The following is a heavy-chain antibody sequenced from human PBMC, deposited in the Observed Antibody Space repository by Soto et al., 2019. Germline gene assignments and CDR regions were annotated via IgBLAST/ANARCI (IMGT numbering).Heavy chain of an antibody. J-gene: IGHJ3*02. CDR2: IYYSGST. Sequence: SETLSLTCTVSGGSVSSGSYYWSWIRQPPGKGLEWIGYIYYSGSTNYNPSLKSRVTISVDTSKNQFSLKLSSVTAADTAVYYCARQVVDGHSGTPDSAFDIWGRGTMVTVSS. D-gene: IGHD3-22*01. CDR1: GGSVSSGSYY. V-gene: IGHV4-61*01. CDR3: ARQVVDGHSGTPDSAFDI.